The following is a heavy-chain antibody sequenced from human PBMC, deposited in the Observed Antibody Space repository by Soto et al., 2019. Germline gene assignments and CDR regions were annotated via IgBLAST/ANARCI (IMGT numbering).Heavy chain of an antibody. D-gene: IGHD6-13*01. CDR3: ARGGFSSSWRFDY. Sequence: GASVKVSCKASGDTFNSYAISWVRQAPGQGLEWMGGIVPFIGTTNYAQKFQGRVTITADKSTSAVYMELTSLRSADTAMYYCARGGFSSSWRFDYWGQGTLVTVSS. CDR2: IVPFIGTT. J-gene: IGHJ4*02. CDR1: GDTFNSYA. V-gene: IGHV1-69*06.